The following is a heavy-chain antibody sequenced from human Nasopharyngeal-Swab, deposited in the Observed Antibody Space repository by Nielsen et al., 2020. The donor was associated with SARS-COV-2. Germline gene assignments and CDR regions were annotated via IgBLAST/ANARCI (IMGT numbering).Heavy chain of an antibody. CDR2: ISYDGSNK. J-gene: IGHJ6*02. Sequence: GGSLRLSCAASGFTFSSYGMRWVRQAPGKGLEWVAVISYDGSNKYYADSVKDRFTISRDNSKNTLYLQTNSLRVEDTAVYYCAKAPYLRGLDVWGQGTTVTVSS. D-gene: IGHD2-21*01. V-gene: IGHV3-30*18. CDR3: AKAPYLRGLDV. CDR1: GFTFSSYG.